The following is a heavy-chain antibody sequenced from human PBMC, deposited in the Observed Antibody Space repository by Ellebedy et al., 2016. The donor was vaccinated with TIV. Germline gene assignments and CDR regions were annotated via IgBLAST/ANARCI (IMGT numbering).Heavy chain of an antibody. Sequence: GESLKISCAASGFSFSSHVMSWVRQAPGKGLEWVAVISPSGDWTSYADSVRGRFTISRDNSKDTVELKMNSLRVDDTGIYYCVRRGFGEVVFDNWGQGTLVTVSS. V-gene: IGHV3-23*01. J-gene: IGHJ4*02. D-gene: IGHD3-10*01. CDR3: VRRGFGEVVFDN. CDR2: ISPSGDWT. CDR1: GFSFSSHV.